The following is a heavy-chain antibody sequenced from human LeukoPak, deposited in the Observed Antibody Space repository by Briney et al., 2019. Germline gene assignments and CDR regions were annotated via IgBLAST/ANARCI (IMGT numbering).Heavy chain of an antibody. CDR3: ARLVGAPYYFDY. J-gene: IGHJ4*02. Sequence: SETLSLTCSFSGGSISNYYWSWVRQPPGKGLEWIGYIYYSGSTNYNPSLKSRVTISVDTSKNQFSLKLSSVTAADTAVYYCARLVGAPYYFDYWGQGTLVTVSS. V-gene: IGHV4-59*01. CDR2: IYYSGST. D-gene: IGHD1-26*01. CDR1: GGSISNYY.